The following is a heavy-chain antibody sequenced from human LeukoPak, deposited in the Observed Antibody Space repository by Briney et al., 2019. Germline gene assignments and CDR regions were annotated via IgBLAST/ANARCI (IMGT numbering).Heavy chain of an antibody. Sequence: SETLSLTCTVSGGSISSYYWSWIRQPPGKGLEWIGYIYYSGSTNYNPSLKSRVTISVDTSKNQFSLKLSSVTAADTAAYYCARTRGYSYGYGRYYYGMDVWGQGTTVTVSS. D-gene: IGHD5-18*01. J-gene: IGHJ6*02. CDR3: ARTRGYSYGYGRYYYGMDV. CDR1: GGSISSYY. CDR2: IYYSGST. V-gene: IGHV4-59*01.